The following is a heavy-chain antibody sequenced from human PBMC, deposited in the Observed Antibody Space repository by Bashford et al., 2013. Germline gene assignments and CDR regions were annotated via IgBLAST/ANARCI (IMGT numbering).Heavy chain of an antibody. CDR2: INHSGST. J-gene: IGHJ2*01. CDR3: ARHSRVTMIVVVYWYFDL. Sequence: SETLSLTCTVSGGSISSSGYFWGWIRQPPGKGLEWIGEINHSGSTYYNPSLKSRVTISVDTSKNQFSLKLSSVTAADTAVYYCARHSRVTMIVVVYWYFDLWGRGTLVTVSS. CDR1: GGSISSSGYF. V-gene: IGHV4-39*01. D-gene: IGHD3-22*01.